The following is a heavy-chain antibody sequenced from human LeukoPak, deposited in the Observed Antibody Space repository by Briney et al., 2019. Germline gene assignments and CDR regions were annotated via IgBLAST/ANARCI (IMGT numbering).Heavy chain of an antibody. CDR2: IYPGDSDT. D-gene: IGHD1-26*01. Sequence: GESLKISCKGSGSSFTSYWIGWVRPMPGKGLEWMGIIYPGDSDTRYSPSFQGQVTISADKSISTAYLQWSSLKASDTAMYYCARHGTPRWDENWFDPWGQGTLVTVSS. CDR1: GSSFTSYW. CDR3: ARHGTPRWDENWFDP. J-gene: IGHJ5*02. V-gene: IGHV5-51*01.